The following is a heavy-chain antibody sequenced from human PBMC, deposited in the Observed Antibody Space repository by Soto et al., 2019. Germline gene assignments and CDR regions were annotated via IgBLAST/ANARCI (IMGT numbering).Heavy chain of an antibody. CDR2: IYYSGST. V-gene: IGHV4-31*03. CDR3: ARGEGSSWSR. CDR1: GGSISSGGYY. Sequence: SETLSLTCTVSGGSISSGGYYWSWIRQHPGKGLEWIGYIYYSGSTYYNPSLKSRVTISVDTSKNQFSLKLSSVTAADTAVYYCARGEGSSWSRWGQGTLVTVSS. D-gene: IGHD6-13*01. J-gene: IGHJ4*02.